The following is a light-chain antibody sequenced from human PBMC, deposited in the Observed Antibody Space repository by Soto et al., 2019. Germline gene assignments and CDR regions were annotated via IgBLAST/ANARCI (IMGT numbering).Light chain of an antibody. V-gene: IGKV4-1*01. CDR1: QSVLFTSSNKNY. Sequence: DIVMTQSPDSLAVSLGERATINCKSSQSVLFTSSNKNYLAWYQQRPGQPPKLLINWASARESGVPDRISGSGSGTDFTLTISSLQAEDVAVYYCQQYYSSPFTFGPGTKVDIK. CDR2: WAS. J-gene: IGKJ3*01. CDR3: QQYYSSPFT.